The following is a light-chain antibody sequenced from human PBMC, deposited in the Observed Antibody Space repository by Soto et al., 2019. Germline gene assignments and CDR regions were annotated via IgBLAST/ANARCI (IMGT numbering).Light chain of an antibody. Sequence: ESVLTQSPGTLSLSPGEIATLSCIASQSVSGSHLAWYQQKPGQAPRLLIYGASSRATGIPDRFSGSGSGTDFTLSIRRLEPEDFAVYYCQHYGFSLIPFGQGARLEIK. CDR2: GAS. CDR1: QSVSGSH. CDR3: QHYGFSLIP. V-gene: IGKV3-20*01. J-gene: IGKJ5*01.